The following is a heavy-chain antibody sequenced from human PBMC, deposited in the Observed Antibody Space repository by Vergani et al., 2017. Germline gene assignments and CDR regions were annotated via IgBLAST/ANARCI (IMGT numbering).Heavy chain of an antibody. D-gene: IGHD5-12*01. Sequence: EVQLVETGGGLIQPGGSLRFPCAASGFTVSSTNISGAGKAPGKGLEWVSVIYSGGSTYYADPVKGRFTISRDNSKNTLYLQMNSLRAEDTAVYYCARVGSGYDRYYYYYYMDVWGKGTTVTVSS. J-gene: IGHJ6*03. CDR3: ARVGSGYDRYYYYYYMDV. V-gene: IGHV3-53*02. CDR1: GFTVSSTN. CDR2: IYSGGST.